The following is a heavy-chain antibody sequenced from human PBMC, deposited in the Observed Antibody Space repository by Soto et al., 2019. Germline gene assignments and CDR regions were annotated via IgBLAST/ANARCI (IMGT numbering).Heavy chain of an antibody. CDR2: ISAYNGNT. D-gene: IGHD3-22*01. Sequence: QVQLVQSGAEVKKPGASVKVSCKASGYTFTSYGISWVRQAPGQGLEWMGWISAYNGNTNYAQKLQGRVTMTTDTSTSTAYMELRSLRSDDTAVYYCASTTPYDSSGYYYHGLPGYYYYGMDVWGQGTTVTVSS. CDR3: ASTTPYDSSGYYYHGLPGYYYYGMDV. CDR1: GYTFTSYG. J-gene: IGHJ6*02. V-gene: IGHV1-18*01.